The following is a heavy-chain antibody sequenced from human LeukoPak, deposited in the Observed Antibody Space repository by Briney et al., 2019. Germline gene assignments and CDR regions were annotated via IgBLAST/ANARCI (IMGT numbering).Heavy chain of an antibody. CDR1: GFTFSSYA. Sequence: GGSLRLSCAGSGFTFSSYAMSWVRQAPGKGLEWVSGISSGGGSTYYADSVKGRFTISRDNSKNTLDLEMNSLRAEDTAVYYCAKDRSISYYYDSSGYYEPADYFDYWGQGTLVTVSS. CDR3: AKDRSISYYYDSSGYYEPADYFDY. V-gene: IGHV3-23*01. J-gene: IGHJ4*02. D-gene: IGHD3-22*01. CDR2: ISSGGGST.